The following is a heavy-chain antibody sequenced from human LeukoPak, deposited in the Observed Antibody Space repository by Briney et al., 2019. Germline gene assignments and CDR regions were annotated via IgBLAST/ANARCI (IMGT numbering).Heavy chain of an antibody. CDR3: ARGRRIVGASRVFDY. J-gene: IGHJ4*02. V-gene: IGHV1-8*01. Sequence: GASVKVSCKASGYSLTSYDINWVRQATGQGLEWMGWMNPNSGNTGYAQKFQGRVTMTRNTSISTAYMELSSLRSEDTAVYYCARGRRIVGASRVFDYWGQGTLVTVSS. D-gene: IGHD1-26*01. CDR2: MNPNSGNT. CDR1: GYSLTSYD.